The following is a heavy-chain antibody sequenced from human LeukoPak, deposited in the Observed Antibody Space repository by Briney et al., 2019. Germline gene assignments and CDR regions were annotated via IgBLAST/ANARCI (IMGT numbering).Heavy chain of an antibody. J-gene: IGHJ4*02. CDR2: INPSGGST. D-gene: IGHD3-16*01. V-gene: IGHV1-46*01. CDR3: ARERGGGFYFDY. Sequence: ASVKVSCKASGYTFTSYYMHWVRQAPGQGLEWTGIINPSGGSTSYAQKFQGRVTMTRDMSTSTVYMELSSLRSEDTAVYYCARERGGGFYFDYWGQGTLVTVSS. CDR1: GYTFTSYY.